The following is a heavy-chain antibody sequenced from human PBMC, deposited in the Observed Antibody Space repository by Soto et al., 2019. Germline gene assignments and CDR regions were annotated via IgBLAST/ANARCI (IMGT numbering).Heavy chain of an antibody. CDR3: AREGRVAIFGVVTPNWFDP. CDR1: GGTFSSYA. D-gene: IGHD3-3*01. Sequence: QVQLVQSGAEVKKPGSSVKVSCKASGGTFSSYAISWVRQAPGQGLEWMGGIIPIFGTANYAQKFQGRVTITADKSTSTAYMELSSLRSEDTAVYYCAREGRVAIFGVVTPNWFDPWGQGTLVTVSS. V-gene: IGHV1-69*06. CDR2: IIPIFGTA. J-gene: IGHJ5*02.